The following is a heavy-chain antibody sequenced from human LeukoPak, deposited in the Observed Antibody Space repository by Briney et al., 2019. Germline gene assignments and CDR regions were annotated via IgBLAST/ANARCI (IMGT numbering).Heavy chain of an antibody. CDR3: AKALGKRGSGSYYNDY. J-gene: IGHJ4*02. D-gene: IGHD3-10*01. CDR1: GFTFSSYA. Sequence: PGGSLRLSCAASGFTFSSYAMSWVRQAPGKGLEWVSAISGSGGSTYYADSVKGRFTISRDNSKNTLYLQMNSLRAEDTAVYYCAKALGKRGSGSYYNDYWGQGTLVTVSS. CDR2: ISGSGGST. V-gene: IGHV3-23*01.